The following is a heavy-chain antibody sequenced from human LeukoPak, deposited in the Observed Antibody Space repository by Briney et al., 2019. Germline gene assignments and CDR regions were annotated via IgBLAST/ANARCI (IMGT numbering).Heavy chain of an antibody. CDR3: ARYSSTSNYYYGMDV. J-gene: IGHJ6*02. D-gene: IGHD6-19*01. CDR1: GFTFTSYG. Sequence: PGRSLRLSCAASGFTFTSYGMHWVRQAPGKGLEWVAVIWYDGSSEYYADSVKGRFTISRDNSINTLYLQMNSLGVGDTAVYYCARYSSTSNYYYGMDVGGQGTTVTVSS. CDR2: IWYDGSSE. V-gene: IGHV3-33*01.